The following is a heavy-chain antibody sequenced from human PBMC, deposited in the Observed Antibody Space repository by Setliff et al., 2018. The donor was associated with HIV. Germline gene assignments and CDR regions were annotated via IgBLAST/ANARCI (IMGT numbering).Heavy chain of an antibody. Sequence: ASVKVSCKASGDTLSIHPISWVRQAPGRGLDWMGGIIPAFGTPNYAQKFQGRVTITTDESTTTVFMELTGLTSEDTAVYYCAREGLLVTTVGGACWYHGMDVWGQGTTVTVSS. CDR1: GDTLSIHP. V-gene: IGHV1-69*05. CDR2: IIPAFGTP. J-gene: IGHJ6*02. D-gene: IGHD4-17*01. CDR3: AREGLLVTTVGGACWYHGMDV.